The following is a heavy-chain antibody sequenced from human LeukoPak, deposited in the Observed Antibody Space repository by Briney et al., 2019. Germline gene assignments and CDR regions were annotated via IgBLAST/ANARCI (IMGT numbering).Heavy chain of an antibody. J-gene: IGHJ6*02. CDR1: GYSFTSYW. V-gene: IGHV5-51*01. CDR3: ARHEGCCSSTSCYYYYYGMDV. D-gene: IGHD2-2*01. CDR2: IYPGDSDT. Sequence: GESLKISCKGSGYSFTSYWIGWVRQMPGKGLEWMGIIYPGDSDTRYSPSFQGQVTISADKSISTAYLQWSSLKASDTAMYYCARHEGCCSSTSCYYYYYGMDVWGQGTTVTVSS.